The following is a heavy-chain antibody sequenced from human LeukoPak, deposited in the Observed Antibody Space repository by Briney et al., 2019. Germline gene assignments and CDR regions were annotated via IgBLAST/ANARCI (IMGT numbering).Heavy chain of an antibody. D-gene: IGHD3-10*01. CDR3: ASGSGYYGSGSYYLFDS. CDR2: IYHSGST. CDR1: GDSVSSDYY. J-gene: IGHJ4*02. V-gene: IGHV4-38-2*02. Sequence: SSETLSLTCTVSGDSVSSDYYWGWIRQPPGKGLEWIGSIYHSGSTYYNPSLKSRVAISVDTSKNQFSLKLTSVTATDTAVYYCASGSGYYGSGSYYLFDSWGQGTLVTVSS.